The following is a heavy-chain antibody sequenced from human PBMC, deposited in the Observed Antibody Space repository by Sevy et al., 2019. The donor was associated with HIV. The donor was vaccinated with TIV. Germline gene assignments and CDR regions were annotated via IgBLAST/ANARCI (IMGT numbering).Heavy chain of an antibody. J-gene: IGHJ5*02. CDR2: INPNSGGT. V-gene: IGHV1-2*02. CDR3: AREVGYCSGGSCYSGSWFDP. Sequence: ASVKVSCKASGYTFTGYYMHWVRQAPGQGLEWMGWINPNSGGTNYAQKFQGRVTMTRETSISTAYMELSRLRSDDTAVYYCAREVGYCSGGSCYSGSWFDPWGQGTLVTVSS. D-gene: IGHD2-15*01. CDR1: GYTFTGYY.